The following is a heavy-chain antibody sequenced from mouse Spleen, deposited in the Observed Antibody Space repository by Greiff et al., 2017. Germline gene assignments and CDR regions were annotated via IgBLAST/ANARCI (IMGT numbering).Heavy chain of an antibody. D-gene: IGHD2-3*01. CDR2: ISSGSSTI. J-gene: IGHJ3*01. CDR3: ARSAWLLPFAY. V-gene: IGHV5-9-1*01. Sequence: EVKLVESGGGLVKPGGSLKLSCAASGFTFSSYAMSWVRQTPEKRLEWVATISSGSSTIYYADTVKGRFTLSRDNPKNTLFLQMTSLRSEDTAMYYCARSAWLLPFAYWGQGTLVPVSA. CDR1: GFTFSSYA.